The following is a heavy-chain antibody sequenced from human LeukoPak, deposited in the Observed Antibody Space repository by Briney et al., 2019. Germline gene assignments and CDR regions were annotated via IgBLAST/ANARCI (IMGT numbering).Heavy chain of an antibody. D-gene: IGHD4-23*01. CDR2: IKQDGSEK. V-gene: IGHV3-7*01. CDR3: ARSNSSAFDI. CDR1: EFTLRTYW. J-gene: IGHJ3*02. Sequence: GSLRLSCAASEFTLRTYWMSWVRQAPGKGLEWVANIKQDGSEKYYVDSVKGRFTISRDNAKNSLYLQMSSLRAEDTAVYYCARSNSSAFDIWGQGTMVTVSS.